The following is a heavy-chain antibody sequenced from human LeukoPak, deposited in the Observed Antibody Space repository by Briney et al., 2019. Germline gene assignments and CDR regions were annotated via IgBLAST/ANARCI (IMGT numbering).Heavy chain of an antibody. Sequence: PGGSLRLSCAASGFTFSSCAMSWVRQAPGKGLEWVSVISASGDSTYFADSVKGRFTVARDNFKNMLYLHMNSLRVEDTAVYYCAKEQYSSGWYGLDSWGQGTLVTVSS. CDR3: AKEQYSSGWYGLDS. J-gene: IGHJ4*02. D-gene: IGHD6-19*01. CDR1: GFTFSSCA. CDR2: ISASGDST. V-gene: IGHV3-23*01.